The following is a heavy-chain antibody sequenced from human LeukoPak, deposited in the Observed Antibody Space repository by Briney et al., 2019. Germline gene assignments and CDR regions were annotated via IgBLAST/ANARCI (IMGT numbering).Heavy chain of an antibody. CDR1: GFTFSGYG. Sequence: GGSLRLSCAASGFTFSGYGMHWVRQAPGKGLEWVAFIRYDGSKYYADSVKGRFTISRDNSKNTLYLQMNSLRAEDTAVYYCARGGKRAVAGTRSPQYFQHWGQGTLVTVSS. J-gene: IGHJ1*01. D-gene: IGHD6-19*01. CDR2: IRYDGSK. CDR3: ARGGKRAVAGTRSPQYFQH. V-gene: IGHV3-30*02.